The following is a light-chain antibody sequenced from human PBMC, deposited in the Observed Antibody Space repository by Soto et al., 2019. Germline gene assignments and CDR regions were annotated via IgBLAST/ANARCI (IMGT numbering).Light chain of an antibody. J-gene: IGKJ1*01. CDR2: GAS. Sequence: EIVLTQSPGTLSLSPGERATLSCRASQTFSSSYLAWYQQKPGQAPRLLVYGASSRPTGIPDRFSGSESGTDFNLTISGVEPEDCAVYYCQQYAVSPWTFGQGTKVEIK. CDR3: QQYAVSPWT. CDR1: QTFSSSY. V-gene: IGKV3-20*01.